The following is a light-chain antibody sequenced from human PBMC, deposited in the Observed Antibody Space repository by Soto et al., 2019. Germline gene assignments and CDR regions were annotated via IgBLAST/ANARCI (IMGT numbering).Light chain of an antibody. V-gene: IGKV1-39*01. CDR2: VAS. J-gene: IGKJ1*01. CDR3: QQSYIKPWT. CDR1: QSIDRY. Sequence: DIQMTQSQSSRSASVGDRVTITCRASQSIDRYLNWYQHKAGKAPRLLIYVASSLQTGVPSRFSGSGSGTDFTLTISSLQSEDFATYYCQQSYIKPWTFGQGTKVDIK.